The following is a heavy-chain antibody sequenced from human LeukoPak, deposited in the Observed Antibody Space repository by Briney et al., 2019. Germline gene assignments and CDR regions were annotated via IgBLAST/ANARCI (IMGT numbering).Heavy chain of an antibody. CDR2: ISGSGGST. V-gene: IGHV3-23*01. CDR1: GFTFSSYA. Sequence: GGSLRLSCAASGFTFSSYAMSWVRQAPGKGLEWVSAISGSGGSTYYADSVKGRFTISRDNSKNTLYLQMNSLRAEDTAVYYCAKDSLIVVVPAAMEYFDYWGKGTLVTVSS. CDR3: AKDSLIVVVPAAMEYFDY. J-gene: IGHJ4*02. D-gene: IGHD2-2*01.